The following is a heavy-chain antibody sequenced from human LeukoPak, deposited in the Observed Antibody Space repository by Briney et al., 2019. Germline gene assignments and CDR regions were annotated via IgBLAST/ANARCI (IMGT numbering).Heavy chain of an antibody. CDR1: GFTFSSYA. D-gene: IGHD1-26*01. V-gene: IGHV3-23*01. J-gene: IGHJ4*02. Sequence: GGSLRLSCAASGFTFSSYAMSWVRQAPGKGLEWVSGISGSAIGTYYADSVKGRFTISRDNSKNTLYLQMNSLRAEDTAVYYCAQSGSYSGGGWYFDYWGQGTLVTVSS. CDR2: ISGSAIGT. CDR3: AQSGSYSGGGWYFDY.